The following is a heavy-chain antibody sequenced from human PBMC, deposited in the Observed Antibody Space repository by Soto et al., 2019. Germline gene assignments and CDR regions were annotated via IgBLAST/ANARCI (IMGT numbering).Heavy chain of an antibody. CDR3: ARLHYSAMQSVADTFDS. D-gene: IGHD4-4*01. Sequence: AAVKVSCKASGCTFSSYAISWVRQAPGQGLEWMGWISAYNGNTNYAQKLQGRVTTTTDTSTSTAYMELRSLRSDDTAVYYCARLHYSAMQSVADTFDSWGKGTLVTVSA. V-gene: IGHV1-18*01. J-gene: IGHJ4*02. CDR2: ISAYNGNT. CDR1: GCTFSSYA.